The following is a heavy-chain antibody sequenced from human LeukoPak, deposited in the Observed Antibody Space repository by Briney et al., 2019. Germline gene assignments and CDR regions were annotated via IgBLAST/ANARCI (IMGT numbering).Heavy chain of an antibody. CDR1: GGTFSSYA. J-gene: IGHJ6*03. CDR2: IIPIFGTA. D-gene: IGHD2-2*01. Sequence: SVKVSCKASGGTFSSYAISWVRQAPGQGLEWMGGIIPIFGTANYAQKFQGRVTITTDESTSTAYMELSRLRSEDTAVYYCARDKRYCSSTSCRYYYYMDVWGKGTTVTVSS. CDR3: ARDKRYCSSTSCRYYYYMDV. V-gene: IGHV1-69*05.